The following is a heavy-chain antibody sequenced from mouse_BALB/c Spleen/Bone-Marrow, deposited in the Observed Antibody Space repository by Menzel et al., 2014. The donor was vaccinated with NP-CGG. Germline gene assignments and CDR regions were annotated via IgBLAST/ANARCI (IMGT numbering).Heavy chain of an antibody. D-gene: IGHD4-1*01. V-gene: IGHV1-82*01. CDR3: ARSLYLTGTGVAY. J-gene: IGHJ3*01. Sequence: QVQLQQSGPELVKPGASVKISCKASGYAFSRSWMNWVKQRPGQGLEWIGRIYPGDGDTNYNGKFRGKATLTADKSSSTAYMQLSSLTSVDSAVYFCARSLYLTGTGVAYWGQGTLVTVSA. CDR2: IYPGDGDT. CDR1: GYAFSRSW.